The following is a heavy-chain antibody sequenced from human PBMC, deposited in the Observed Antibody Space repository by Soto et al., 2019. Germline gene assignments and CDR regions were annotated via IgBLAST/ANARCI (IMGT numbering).Heavy chain of an antibody. V-gene: IGHV1-46*01. Sequence: QVQLVQSGTEVKKPGASVKLSCKASGYVFTSFHMHWVRQAPGQGLEWMGLINPSDGRTEYAQKFQGRVTMTSDTSTTTVYMVLNTLRSEDTAVYYCARAGINGLDPWGQGTPVSVSA. CDR2: INPSDGRT. D-gene: IGHD6-13*01. CDR1: GYVFTSFH. J-gene: IGHJ5*02. CDR3: ARAGINGLDP.